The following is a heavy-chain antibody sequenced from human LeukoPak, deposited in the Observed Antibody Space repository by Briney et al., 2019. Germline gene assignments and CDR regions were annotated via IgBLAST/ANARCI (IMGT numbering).Heavy chain of an antibody. CDR2: INPNSGGT. V-gene: IGHV1-2*04. D-gene: IGHD3-16*01. J-gene: IGHJ4*02. CDR3: ARGWALSEFDY. Sequence: ASVKVSCKVSGYTLTELSMHWVRQAPGQGLEWMGWINPNSGGTNYAQKFQGWVTMTRDTSISTAYMELSRLRSDDTAVYYCARGWALSEFDYWGQGTLVTVSS. CDR1: GYTLTELS.